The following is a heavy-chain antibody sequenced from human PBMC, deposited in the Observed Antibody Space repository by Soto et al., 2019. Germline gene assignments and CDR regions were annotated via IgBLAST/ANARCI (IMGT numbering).Heavy chain of an antibody. V-gene: IGHV3-30-3*01. CDR3: AREKYPPHRIAVAGTYWG. CDR2: ISYDGSNK. J-gene: IGHJ4*02. Sequence: GGSLRLSCAASGFTFSSYAMHWVRQAPGKGLEWVAVISYDGSNKYYADSVKGRFTISRDNSKNTLYLQMNSLRAEDTAVYYCAREKYPPHRIAVAGTYWGWGQGTLVTVSS. D-gene: IGHD6-19*01. CDR1: GFTFSSYA.